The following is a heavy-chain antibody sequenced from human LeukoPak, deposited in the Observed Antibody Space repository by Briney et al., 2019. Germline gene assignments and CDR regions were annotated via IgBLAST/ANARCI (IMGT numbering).Heavy chain of an antibody. V-gene: IGHV3-7*01. CDR3: ARVYGSGSYYPFDY. J-gene: IGHJ4*02. CDR2: IKQDGSEK. D-gene: IGHD3-10*01. CDR1: GFTFSSYW. Sequence: PGGSLRLSCAASGFTFSSYWMSWVRQAPGKGLEWVANIKQDGSEKYYVDSVKGRFTISRDNAKNSLYLQMNSLRAEDTAVYYCARVYGSGSYYPFDYWGQGTLVTVSS.